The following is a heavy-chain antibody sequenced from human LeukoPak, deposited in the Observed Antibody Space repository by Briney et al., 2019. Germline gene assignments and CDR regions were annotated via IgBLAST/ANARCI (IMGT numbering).Heavy chain of an antibody. J-gene: IGHJ4*02. Sequence: GASVKVSCKTSGYTVTNHYIHWVRQAPGQGLEWMGMIDPTGGSPRYTQRLQGRVTMTSDTSTSTVYMELSSLRSEDTAMYYCAYCGGDCYMVAAFVYWGQGTVVTVSS. D-gene: IGHD2-21*02. V-gene: IGHV1-46*01. CDR3: AYCGGDCYMVAAFVY. CDR2: IDPTGGSP. CDR1: GYTVTNHY.